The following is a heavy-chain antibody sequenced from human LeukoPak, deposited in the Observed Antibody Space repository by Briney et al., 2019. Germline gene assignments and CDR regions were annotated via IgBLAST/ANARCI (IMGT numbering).Heavy chain of an antibody. CDR3: ARAGMYSSGWFDP. CDR2: INSDGSST. Sequence: GGSLRLSCAASGFTFSSYWMHWVRQAPGKGLVWVSRINSDGSSTSYADSVKGRFTISRDNAKNTLYLQMDSLRAEDTAVYYCARAGMYSSGWFDPWGQGTLVTVSS. CDR1: GFTFSSYW. V-gene: IGHV3-74*01. J-gene: IGHJ5*02. D-gene: IGHD6-19*01.